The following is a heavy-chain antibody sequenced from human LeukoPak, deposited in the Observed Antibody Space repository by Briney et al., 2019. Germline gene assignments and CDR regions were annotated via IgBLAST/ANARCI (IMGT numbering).Heavy chain of an antibody. CDR2: ISWRSSDI. Sequence: GGSLRLSCVASGFTLSSYMKWVRQAPGKRLEWVSSISWRSSDIEYADSVKGRFTISRDNAKNSLYLQMNSLRAEDTAFYYCAKAAVSSSLSNWFDPWGQGTLVTVSS. J-gene: IGHJ5*02. CDR3: AKAAVSSSLSNWFDP. D-gene: IGHD6-13*01. CDR1: GFTLSSY. V-gene: IGHV3-21*04.